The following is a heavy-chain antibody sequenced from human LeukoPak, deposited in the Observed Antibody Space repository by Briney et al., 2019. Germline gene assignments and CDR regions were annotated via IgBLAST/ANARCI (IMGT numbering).Heavy chain of an antibody. CDR2: IYYSGSA. J-gene: IGHJ4*02. D-gene: IGHD4-23*01. Sequence: SETLSLTCTVSGGSISSYQWSWIRQPPGKGLEWIGNIYYSGSANYNPSLKSRVTISVDTSKNQFSLKLSPVTAADTAVYYCARVGVDYSGNIIKYFFDYWGQGTPVTVSS. CDR3: ARVGVDYSGNIIKYFFDY. V-gene: IGHV4-59*01. CDR1: GGSISSYQ.